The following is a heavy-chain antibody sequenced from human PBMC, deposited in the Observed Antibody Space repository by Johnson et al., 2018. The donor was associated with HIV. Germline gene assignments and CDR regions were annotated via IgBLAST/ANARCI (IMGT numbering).Heavy chain of an antibody. V-gene: IGHV3-30-3*01. D-gene: IGHD6-6*01. CDR3: ARDRAILAARPAGAFDV. J-gene: IGHJ3*01. CDR1: GFIFSSFT. Sequence: VQLVESGGGVVQPGRSLRLSCAASGFIFSSFTMHWVRQAPGKGLEWVAVISYDGSNKYYADSVKGRFTISRDNSKNTLYLQMHSLRSEDTAVYYCARDRAILAARPAGAFDVWGPGTMVTVSS. CDR2: ISYDGSNK.